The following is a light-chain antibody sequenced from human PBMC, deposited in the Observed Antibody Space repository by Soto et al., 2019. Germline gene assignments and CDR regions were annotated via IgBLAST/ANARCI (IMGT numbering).Light chain of an antibody. CDR2: DAS. CDR1: QSVSSY. V-gene: IGKV3-11*01. Sequence: EIVLTQSPATLSLSPGERATLSCRASQSVSSYLAWYQQKPGQAPRLLVYDASNRATGIPVRFSGSGSGTDVTLTISSLEPEDFAVYYCQERSDWYAVGQGTKLELK. J-gene: IGKJ2*01. CDR3: QERSDWYA.